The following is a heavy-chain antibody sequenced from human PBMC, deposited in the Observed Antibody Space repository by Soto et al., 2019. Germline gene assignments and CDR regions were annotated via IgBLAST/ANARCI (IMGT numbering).Heavy chain of an antibody. V-gene: IGHV3-11*01. CDR3: ARLGQFDY. J-gene: IGHJ4*02. D-gene: IGHD7-27*01. Sequence: SFSGSTIYYADSVKGRFTVSRDNARDSLYLQMNSLRAEDTAVYYCARLGQFDYWGQGTLVTVSS. CDR2: SFSGSTI.